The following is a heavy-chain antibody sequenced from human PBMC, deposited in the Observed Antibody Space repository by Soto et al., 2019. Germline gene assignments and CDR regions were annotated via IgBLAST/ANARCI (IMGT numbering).Heavy chain of an antibody. D-gene: IGHD3-22*01. Sequence: ELQLVESGGGLVQPGGSLRVSCAASGFIFRRYAFNWIRQAPGKGLEWVSYISVGSGSIFYADSVKGRFTISRDDGKNSLYLQMNTLRGEDTAVYYCVRDDRWAFGIWGQGTMVTVSS. J-gene: IGHJ3*02. CDR1: GFIFRRYA. V-gene: IGHV3-48*01. CDR3: VRDDRWAFGI. CDR2: ISVGSGSI.